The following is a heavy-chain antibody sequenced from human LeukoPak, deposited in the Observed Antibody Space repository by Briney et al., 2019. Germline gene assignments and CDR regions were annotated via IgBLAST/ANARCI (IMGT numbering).Heavy chain of an antibody. D-gene: IGHD3-22*01. Sequence: SVKVSCKASGGTFSSYAISWVRQAPGQGLEWMGGIIPIFGTANYAQKFQGRVTITTDESTSTAYMELISLRSEDTAVYYCARSLVVGNNNYYYMDVWGKGTTVTVSS. CDR2: IIPIFGTA. CDR1: GGTFSSYA. J-gene: IGHJ6*03. V-gene: IGHV1-69*05. CDR3: ARSLVVGNNNYYYMDV.